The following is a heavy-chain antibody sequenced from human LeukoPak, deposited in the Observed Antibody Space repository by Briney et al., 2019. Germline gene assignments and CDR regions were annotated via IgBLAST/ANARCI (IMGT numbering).Heavy chain of an antibody. D-gene: IGHD3-22*01. J-gene: IGHJ4*02. CDR3: ARRRVSYYDSKSTFDY. Sequence: SQTLSLTCTVSGGSISSGSYYWSWIRQPAGKGLEWIGRIYTSGSTNYNPSLKSRVTISVDTSKNQFSLKLSSVTAADTAVYYCARRRVSYYDSKSTFDYWGQGTLVTVSS. V-gene: IGHV4-61*02. CDR1: GGSISSGSYY. CDR2: IYTSGST.